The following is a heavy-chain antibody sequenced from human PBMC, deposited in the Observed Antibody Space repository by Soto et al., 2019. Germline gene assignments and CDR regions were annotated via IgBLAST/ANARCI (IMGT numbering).Heavy chain of an antibody. CDR1: GFTLSSHR. D-gene: IGHD4-17*01. CDR3: ARENTVTSYWLFDL. J-gene: IGHJ2*01. V-gene: IGHV3-7*01. Sequence: EEQLVESGGGLVQSGGSLRLSCVASGFTLSSHRTSWVRQAPGKGLEWVANIKQDGGEKYYVDSVKGRFTISRDNAKNSLYLQMNSLRAEDTAVYYCARENTVTSYWLFDLWGRGTLVTVTS. CDR2: IKQDGGEK.